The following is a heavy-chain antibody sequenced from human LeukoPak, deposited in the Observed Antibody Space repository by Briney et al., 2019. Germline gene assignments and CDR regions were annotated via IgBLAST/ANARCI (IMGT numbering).Heavy chain of an antibody. Sequence: GGSLRLSCAAYGFTFSSYGMHWVRQAPGKGLEWVASIRFDGSHKSYADSVKGRFTISRDYSKNTLYLQMNTLRAEDTAVYYCAKDHGWELDGSGEYYFYYCMDVWGKGTTVTIPS. D-gene: IGHD1-26*01. CDR2: IRFDGSHK. V-gene: IGHV3-30*02. CDR3: AKDHGWELDGSGEYYFYYCMDV. CDR1: GFTFSSYG. J-gene: IGHJ6*03.